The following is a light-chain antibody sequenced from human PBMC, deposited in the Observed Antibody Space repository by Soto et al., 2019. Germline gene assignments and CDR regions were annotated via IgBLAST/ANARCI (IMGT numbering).Light chain of an antibody. CDR1: SSNIGAGYD. Sequence: QSVLTQPPSVSGAPGQRVTISCTGSSSNIGAGYDVHWYQQLPGTAPKLLMYGNGNRPSGVPDRFSGSKSGTSASLAITGLQAEDEADYYCQSYDSSRSGSEVFGTGTKLTVL. CDR2: GNG. J-gene: IGLJ1*01. V-gene: IGLV1-40*01. CDR3: QSYDSSRSGSEV.